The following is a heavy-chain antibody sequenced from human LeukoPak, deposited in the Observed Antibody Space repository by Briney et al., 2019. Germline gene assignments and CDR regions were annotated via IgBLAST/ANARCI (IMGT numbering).Heavy chain of an antibody. J-gene: IGHJ4*02. CDR3: AREAPTESLDY. V-gene: IGHV4-34*01. Sequence: SETLSLTCAIYGGSFSGYYWSWIRQPPGKGLEWIGEINHSGSTNYNPSLKSRVTISVDTSKNQFPLKLSSVTAADTAVYYCAREAPTESLDYWGQGTLVTVSS. CDR1: GGSFSGYY. D-gene: IGHD4-17*01. CDR2: INHSGST.